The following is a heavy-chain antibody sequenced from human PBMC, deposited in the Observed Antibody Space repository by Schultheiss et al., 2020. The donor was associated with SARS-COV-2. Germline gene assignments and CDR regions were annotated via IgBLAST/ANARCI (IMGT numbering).Heavy chain of an antibody. CDR3: ARVNRAYYYYGMDV. CDR2: ISSSSSYI. CDR1: GFTFSSYA. Sequence: GGSLRLSCAASGFTFSSYAMSWVRQAPGKGLEWVSSISSSSSYIYYADSVKGRFTISRDNAKNSLYLQMNSLRAEDTAVYYCARVNRAYYYYGMDVWGQGTTVTVSS. J-gene: IGHJ6*02. V-gene: IGHV3-21*01. D-gene: IGHD1-14*01.